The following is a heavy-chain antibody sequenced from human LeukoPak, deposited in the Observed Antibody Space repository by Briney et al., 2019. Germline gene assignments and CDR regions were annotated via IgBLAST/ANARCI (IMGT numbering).Heavy chain of an antibody. D-gene: IGHD2-2*01. CDR2: ISDSGGST. CDR1: GFTFTSYA. J-gene: IGHJ4*02. Sequence: PGGSLRLSCAASGFTFTSYAMSWVRQAPGKGLEWVSTISDSGGSTYYADSVKGRFTISRDNSKNTLYLQMNSLRAEDTAVYYCARAPAGPRDWGQGTLVTVSS. V-gene: IGHV3-23*01. CDR3: ARAPAGPRD.